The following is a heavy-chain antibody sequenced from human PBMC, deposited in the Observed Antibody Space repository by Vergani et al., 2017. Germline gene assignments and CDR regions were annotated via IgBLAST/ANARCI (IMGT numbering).Heavy chain of an antibody. CDR1: GGSISSGGYY. CDR3: AKGGGYDSSGSHDAFDI. D-gene: IGHD3-22*01. Sequence: QVQLQESGPGLVKPSQTLSLTCTVSGGSISSGGYYWSWIRQHPGKGLEWIGYIYYSGSTYYNPSLKSRVTISVDTFKNQFSLKLSAVTAADTAVYYCAKGGGYDSSGSHDAFDIWGQGTMVTVSS. J-gene: IGHJ3*02. V-gene: IGHV4-31*03. CDR2: IYYSGST.